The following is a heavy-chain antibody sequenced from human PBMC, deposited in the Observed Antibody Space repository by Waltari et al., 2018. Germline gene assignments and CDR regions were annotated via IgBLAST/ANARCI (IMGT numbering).Heavy chain of an antibody. CDR1: GLPFSMYT. V-gene: IGHV3-23*05. J-gene: IGHJ4*02. D-gene: IGHD5-18*01. CDR3: ASHVDRAP. CDR2: IYPSESTT. Sequence: EVQLLESGGGLVQPGGSLRLSCVASGLPFSMYTMSWVRQAPGKGPEWVSGIYPSESTTFYADSVKGRFTISRDNSKNTVYLQLNNLRAEDTAIYYCASHVDRAPWGQGTLVTVSS.